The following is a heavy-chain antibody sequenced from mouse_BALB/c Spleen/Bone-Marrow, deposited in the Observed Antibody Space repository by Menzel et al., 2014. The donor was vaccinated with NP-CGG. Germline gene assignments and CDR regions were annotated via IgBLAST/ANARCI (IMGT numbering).Heavy chain of an antibody. CDR2: IDPANGNV. D-gene: IGHD2-1*01. Sequence: VQLQQSGAELVKLGASVRLSCTTSGINFKDTFMHWVRQRPEQGLEWIGRIDPANGNVKSGPQFQAKANLTADTSSNTAYLQLSSLTSEHTAVYSRTRYGTTVNYSRDYWGQGASGTVSS. CDR1: GINFKDTF. V-gene: IGHV14-3*02. J-gene: IGHJ4*01. CDR3: TRYGTTVNYSRDY.